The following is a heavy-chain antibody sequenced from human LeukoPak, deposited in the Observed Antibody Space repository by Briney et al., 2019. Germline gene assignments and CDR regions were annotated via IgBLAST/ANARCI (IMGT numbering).Heavy chain of an antibody. V-gene: IGHV4-39*01. J-gene: IGHJ4*02. CDR1: GGSISSSSYY. D-gene: IGHD3-3*02. CDR3: VRTVPRPPIFGGWRYFDH. CDR2: IYYSGST. Sequence: SETLSLTCTVSGGSISSSSYYWGWIRQPPGKGLEWIGSIYYSGSTYYNPSLKSRVTISVDTSKNQFSLKLSSVTAADTAVYYCVRTVPRPPIFGGWRYFDHWGQGTLVTVSS.